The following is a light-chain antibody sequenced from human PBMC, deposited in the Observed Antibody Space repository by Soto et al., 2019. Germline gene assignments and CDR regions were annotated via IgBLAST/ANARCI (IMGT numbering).Light chain of an antibody. J-gene: IGLJ1*01. Sequence: QSVLTQPASVSGSPGQSITISCTGTSSDVGGYKYVSWYQQHPGKAPKLMIYDIRNRPSGVSNRFSGSMSGNTASLTISGLQAEDEADYYCSSYTSSSTRVFGTGTKVTVL. V-gene: IGLV2-14*03. CDR1: SSDVGGYKY. CDR3: SSYTSSSTRV. CDR2: DIR.